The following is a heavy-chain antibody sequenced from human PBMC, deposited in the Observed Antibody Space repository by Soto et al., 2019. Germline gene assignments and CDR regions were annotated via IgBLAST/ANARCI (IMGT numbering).Heavy chain of an antibody. CDR2: IYYSGST. Sequence: QLQLQESGPGLVKPSETLSLTCTVSGGSISSSSYYWGWIRQPPGKGLEWIGSIYYSGSTYYNPSLKSRVTISVDTSKNQFSLKLSSVTAADTAVYYCARQAEGAGDYDIYYFDYWGQGTLVTVSS. D-gene: IGHD3-9*01. CDR3: ARQAEGAGDYDIYYFDY. CDR1: GGSISSSSYY. V-gene: IGHV4-39*01. J-gene: IGHJ4*02.